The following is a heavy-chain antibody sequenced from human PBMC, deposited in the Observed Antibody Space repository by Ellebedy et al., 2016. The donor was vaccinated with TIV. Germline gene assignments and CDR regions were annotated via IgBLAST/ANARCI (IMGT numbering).Heavy chain of an antibody. J-gene: IGHJ4*02. CDR2: TRRIVDGGTI. CDR3: TTDFSN. Sequence: GGSLRLXXVGSGFTFSNSWMDWVRQAPGKGLEWVGRTRRIVDGGTIDYAAPVKDRFTISRDDSKNTLYLQMNSLKTEDTALYYCTTDFSNWGQGTLVTVSS. V-gene: IGHV3-15*07. D-gene: IGHD3-3*01. CDR1: GFTFSNSW.